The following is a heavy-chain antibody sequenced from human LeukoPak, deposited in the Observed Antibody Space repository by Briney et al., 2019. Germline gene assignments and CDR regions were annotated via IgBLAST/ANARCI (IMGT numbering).Heavy chain of an antibody. CDR3: ARRGYNYHMDV. J-gene: IGHJ6*03. D-gene: IGHD5-12*01. CDR2: IYYSGST. V-gene: IGHV4-59*01. Sequence: SETLSLTCTVSGGSISSYYWSWIRQPPGKGLEWIGYIYYSGSTNYNPSLKSRVTISVDTSKNQFSLKLSSVTAADTAVYYCARRGYNYHMDVWGKGTTVTVSS. CDR1: GGSISSYY.